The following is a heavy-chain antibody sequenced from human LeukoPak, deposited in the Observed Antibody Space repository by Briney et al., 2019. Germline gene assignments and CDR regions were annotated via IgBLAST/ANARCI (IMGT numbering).Heavy chain of an antibody. CDR3: AKDPLWGSISPPYYFDY. CDR2: ISGSGGST. V-gene: IGHV3-23*01. J-gene: IGHJ4*02. CDR1: GGSISSSSYY. Sequence: PSETLSLTCTVSGGSISSSSYYWGWIRQPPGKGLEWVSAISGSGGSTYYADSVKGRFTISRDNSKNTLYLQMNSLRAEDTAVYYCAKDPLWGSISPPYYFDYWGQGTLVTVSS. D-gene: IGHD7-27*01.